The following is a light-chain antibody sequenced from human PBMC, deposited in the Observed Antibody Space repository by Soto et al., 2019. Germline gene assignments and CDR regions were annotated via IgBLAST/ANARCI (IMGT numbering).Light chain of an antibody. Sequence: GDRVTITCRASQTISSWLAWYQQKPGKAPNLLIYDASTLERGVPSRFSGTGSGTDFTLTISSLQPEDFATYYCQQSYKSPPTFGQGTKVDIK. V-gene: IGKV1-5*01. CDR3: QQSYKSPPT. CDR1: QTISSW. CDR2: DAS. J-gene: IGKJ1*01.